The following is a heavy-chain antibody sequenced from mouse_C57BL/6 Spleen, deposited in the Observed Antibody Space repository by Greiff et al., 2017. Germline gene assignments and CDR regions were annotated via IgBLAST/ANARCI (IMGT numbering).Heavy chain of an antibody. D-gene: IGHD1-1*01. J-gene: IGHJ3*01. CDR3: ASNYYGSAFAY. CDR1: GFSLTSSG. CDR2: IWGVGST. V-gene: IGHV2-6*01. Sequence: QVQLKESGPGLVAPSQSLSITCTVSGFSLTSSGVDWVRQSPGKGLEWLGVIWGVGSTNYNSALKYRLSISKDNSKSQVFLKMNSLQTDDTAMYYCASNYYGSAFAYWGQGTLVTVSA.